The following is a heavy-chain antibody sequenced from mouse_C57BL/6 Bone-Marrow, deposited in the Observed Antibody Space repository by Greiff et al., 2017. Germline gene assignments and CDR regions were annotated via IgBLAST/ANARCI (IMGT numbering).Heavy chain of an antibody. V-gene: IGHV5-6*02. CDR2: ISSGGSYT. J-gene: IGHJ3*01. CDR3: ASSSWAWFAY. D-gene: IGHD1-1*01. CDR1: GFTFSSYG. Sequence: DVKLVESGGDLVKPGGSLKLSCAASGFTFSSYGMSWVRQTPDKRLEWVATISSGGSYTYYPDSVKGRFTISRDNAKNTLYLQMSSLKSEYTAMYYCASSSWAWFAYWGQGTLVTVSA.